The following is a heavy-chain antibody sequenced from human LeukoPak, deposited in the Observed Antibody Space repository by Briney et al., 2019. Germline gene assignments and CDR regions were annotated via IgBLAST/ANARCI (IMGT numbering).Heavy chain of an antibody. CDR2: IYYSGST. D-gene: IGHD1-1*01. CDR3: ATNEVSYYYYYMDV. J-gene: IGHJ6*03. Sequence: SETLSLTCTVSGGSISSHYWSWIRQPPGKGLEWIGYIYYSGSTNCNPSLKSRVTISVDTSKNQFSLKLSSVTAADTAVYYCATNEVSYYYYYMDVWGKGTTVTVSS. CDR1: GGSISSHY. V-gene: IGHV4-59*11.